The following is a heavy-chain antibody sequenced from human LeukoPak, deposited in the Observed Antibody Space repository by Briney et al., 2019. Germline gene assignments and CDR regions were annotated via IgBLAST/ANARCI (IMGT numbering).Heavy chain of an antibody. D-gene: IGHD3-22*01. Sequence: ASVKVSCKASGGTFSSYAIGWVRQAPGQGLEWMGRIIPIFGTANYAQKFQGRVTITTDESTSTAYMELSSLRSEDTAVYYCASVSELRTYYYDSSGRRDAFDIWGQGTMVTVSS. V-gene: IGHV1-69*05. CDR1: GGTFSSYA. J-gene: IGHJ3*02. CDR2: IIPIFGTA. CDR3: ASVSELRTYYYDSSGRRDAFDI.